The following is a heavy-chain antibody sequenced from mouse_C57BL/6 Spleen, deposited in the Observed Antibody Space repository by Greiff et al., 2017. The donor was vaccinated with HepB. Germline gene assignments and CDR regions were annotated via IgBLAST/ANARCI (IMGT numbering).Heavy chain of an antibody. CDR2: IDPETGGT. J-gene: IGHJ4*01. Sequence: VQLQQSGAELVRPGASVTLSCKASGYTFTDYEMHWVKQTPVHGLEWIGAIDPETGGTAYNQKFKGKAILTADKSSSTAYMELRSLTSEDSAVDYCTRRNYYGYGYAMDYWGQGTSVTVSS. V-gene: IGHV1-15*01. CDR3: TRRNYYGYGYAMDY. CDR1: GYTFTDYE. D-gene: IGHD2-2*01.